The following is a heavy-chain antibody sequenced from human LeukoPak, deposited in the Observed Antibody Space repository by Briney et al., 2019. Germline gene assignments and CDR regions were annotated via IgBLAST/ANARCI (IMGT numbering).Heavy chain of an antibody. V-gene: IGHV3-11*06. D-gene: IGHD3-3*01. Sequence: GGSLRLSCAASGFTFSDYYMSWIRQAPGKGLEWVSYISSRSSYTNYADSVKGRFTISRDNAKNSLYMQMNSLRAEDTAVYYCARVRSGDYDFWSGRYYFDYWGQGNLVTVSS. CDR1: GFTFSDYY. CDR2: ISSRSSYT. J-gene: IGHJ4*02. CDR3: ARVRSGDYDFWSGRYYFDY.